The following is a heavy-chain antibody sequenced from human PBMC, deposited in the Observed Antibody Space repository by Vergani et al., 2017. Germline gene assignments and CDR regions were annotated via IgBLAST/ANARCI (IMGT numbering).Heavy chain of an antibody. CDR1: GFTFNHYA. V-gene: IGHV3-23*01. Sequence: EVQLLESGGDLVQPGGSLRLSCAASGFTFNHYAMNWVRQAPGKGLEWVSGISGSGGSTYYAGSVKGRFTISRDSSKNTLYLQMNSLRAEDTAVYYCASISSGRREKNFDYWGQGTLVTVSS. J-gene: IGHJ4*02. CDR3: ASISSGRREKNFDY. CDR2: ISGSGGST. D-gene: IGHD6-19*01.